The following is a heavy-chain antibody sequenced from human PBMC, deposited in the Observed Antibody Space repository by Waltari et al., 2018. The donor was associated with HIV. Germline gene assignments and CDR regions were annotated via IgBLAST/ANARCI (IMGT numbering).Heavy chain of an antibody. V-gene: IGHV3-74*01. D-gene: IGHD3-10*01. J-gene: IGHJ5*02. CDR1: GFTFSSYW. CDR2: INSDGSST. CDR3: APGRGWFDP. Sequence: EVQLVESGGGLVQPGGSLRLSWAASGFTFSSYWMHWVRQAPGKGLVWVSRINSDGSSTNYADSVKGRFTISRDNAKNTQYLQMNSLRVEDTAVYYCAPGRGWFDPWGREPWSPSPQ.